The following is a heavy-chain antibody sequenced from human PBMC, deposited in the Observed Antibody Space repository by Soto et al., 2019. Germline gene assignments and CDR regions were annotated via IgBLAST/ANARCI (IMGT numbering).Heavy chain of an antibody. V-gene: IGHV4-31*03. Sequence: QVQLQESGPGLVKPSQTLSLTCTVSGGSISNGVSYWSWIRQHPGKGLEWIGYIYYSGNTFYNPSLQSRVTISVDTSKNLFSLKLRSVTAADTAVYYCAKGPSQYLTFDYWGQGTLVTVSS. CDR3: AKGPSQYLTFDY. CDR2: IYYSGNT. J-gene: IGHJ4*02. D-gene: IGHD3-9*01. CDR1: GGSISNGVSY.